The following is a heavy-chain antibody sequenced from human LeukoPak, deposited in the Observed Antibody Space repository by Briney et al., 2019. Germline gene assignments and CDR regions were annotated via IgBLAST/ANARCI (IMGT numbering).Heavy chain of an antibody. J-gene: IGHJ4*02. CDR1: GFTFSSYA. V-gene: IGHV3-30-3*01. Sequence: PGGSLRLSCAASGFTFSSYAMHWVRQAPGKGLEWVAVISYDGSNKYYADSVKGRFTISRDNSKNTLYLQMNSLRAEDTAVYYCARDFTEKYYYDSSGYSTFDYWGQGTLVTVSS. CDR2: ISYDGSNK. D-gene: IGHD3-22*01. CDR3: ARDFTEKYYYDSSGYSTFDY.